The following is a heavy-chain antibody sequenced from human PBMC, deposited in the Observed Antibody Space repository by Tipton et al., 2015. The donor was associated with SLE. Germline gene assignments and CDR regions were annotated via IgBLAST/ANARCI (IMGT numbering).Heavy chain of an antibody. CDR1: GYTFTGYG. Sequence: QLVQSGAEVKKPGASVKVSCKASGYTFTGYGISWVRQAPGQGLEWMGWISGYNGNTNYPQKLQGRVTMTTDTSTSTAYMELRSLRSDDTAVYYCARDPRYCSGDRCFNWFDPWGQGTLVTVSA. V-gene: IGHV1-18*01. J-gene: IGHJ5*02. CDR3: ARDPRYCSGDRCFNWFDP. CDR2: ISGYNGNT. D-gene: IGHD2-15*01.